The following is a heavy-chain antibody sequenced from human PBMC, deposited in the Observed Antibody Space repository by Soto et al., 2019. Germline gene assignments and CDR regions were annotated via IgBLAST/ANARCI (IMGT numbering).Heavy chain of an antibody. V-gene: IGHV3-30*04. CDR2: VSYDESHK. D-gene: IGHD4-17*01. J-gene: IGHJ4*02. Sequence: PGGSRRLSCAASGFTFDSYAVHWVRQAPGKGLEWVAIVSYDESHKYYADSVKGRFTISRDNSKNTLYLQMSSLRAEDTAVYYCARPLTTGTNTNFAYWGQGTLVTVSS. CDR1: GFTFDSYA. CDR3: ARPLTTGTNTNFAY.